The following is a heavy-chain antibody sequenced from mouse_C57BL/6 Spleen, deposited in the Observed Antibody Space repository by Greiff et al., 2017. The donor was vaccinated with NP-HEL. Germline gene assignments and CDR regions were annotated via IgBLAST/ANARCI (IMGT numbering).Heavy chain of an antibody. CDR3: ARVPRAMDY. CDR2: INPNNGGT. Sequence: VQLQQSGPELVKPGASVKISCKASGYTFTDYYMNWVKQSHGKSLEWIGDINPNNGGTSYNQKFKGKATLTVDKSSSTAYMELRSLTSEDSAVYYCARVPRAMDYWGQGTSVTVSS. D-gene: IGHD5-1*01. J-gene: IGHJ4*01. V-gene: IGHV1-26*01. CDR1: GYTFTDYY.